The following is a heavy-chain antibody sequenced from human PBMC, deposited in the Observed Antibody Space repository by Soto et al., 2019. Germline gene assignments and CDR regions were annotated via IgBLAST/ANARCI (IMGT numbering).Heavy chain of an antibody. Sequence: GGSLRLSCAASGFTFSSYWMSWVRQAPGKGLEWVAKIKQNESEKYYVDSVKGRFTICRDNAKNSLYLQMNSLRADDTAVYDCARDRCSSTSCYNWFDPWGQGTLVTVSS. CDR1: GFTFSSYW. V-gene: IGHV3-7*03. CDR3: ARDRCSSTSCYNWFDP. D-gene: IGHD2-2*01. CDR2: IKQNESEK. J-gene: IGHJ5*02.